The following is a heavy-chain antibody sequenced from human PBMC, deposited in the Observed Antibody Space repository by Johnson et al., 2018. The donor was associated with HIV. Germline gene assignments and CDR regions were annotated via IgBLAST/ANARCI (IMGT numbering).Heavy chain of an antibody. CDR1: GFTFSSYA. J-gene: IGHJ3*02. CDR3: ARDGTFGYGDYVGRAFDI. CDR2: ISYDGSNK. D-gene: IGHD4-17*01. V-gene: IGHV3-30*04. Sequence: QVQLVESGGGVVQPGRSLRLSCAASGFTFSSYAMHWVRQAPGKGLEWVAVISYDGSNKYYADSVKGRFTISRDNSKITLYLQMNSLRAEDTAVYYCARDGTFGYGDYVGRAFDIWGQGTMVTVSS.